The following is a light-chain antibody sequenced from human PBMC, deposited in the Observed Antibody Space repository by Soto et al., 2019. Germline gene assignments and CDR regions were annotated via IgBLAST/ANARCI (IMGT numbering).Light chain of an antibody. J-gene: IGLJ3*02. CDR1: NIGSES. V-gene: IGLV3-21*01. CDR3: QVWDTSSDQQV. CDR2: YDT. Sequence: SYELTQPPSVSVAPGKTASISCGGNNIGSESVNWYQQKPGQAPVLVIYYDTDRPSGIPERFSGSNSGNTATLTISRVEAGDEDDYYCQVWDTSSDQQVFGGGTKVTVL.